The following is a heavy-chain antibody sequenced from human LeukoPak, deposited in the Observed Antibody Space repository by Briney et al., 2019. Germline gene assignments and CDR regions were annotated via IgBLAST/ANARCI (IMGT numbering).Heavy chain of an antibody. CDR2: IYTGGST. D-gene: IGHD4-23*01. Sequence: SETLSHTRTFSVGSNGSGSHYGSWTPHPGGKRLECIVRIYTGGSTNHNPSLKSRATISLETSNNQFSLKLSSVTAADTPVYYCARYWDYGGNRYFDYWGQGTLVTVSS. CDR1: VGSNGSGSHY. J-gene: IGHJ4*02. CDR3: ARYWDYGGNRYFDY. V-gene: IGHV4-61*02.